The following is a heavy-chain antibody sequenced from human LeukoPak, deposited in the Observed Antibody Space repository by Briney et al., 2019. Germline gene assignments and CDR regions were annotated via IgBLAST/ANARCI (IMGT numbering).Heavy chain of an antibody. J-gene: IGHJ4*02. CDR3: ARLLTDDQDY. V-gene: IGHV1-69*04. Sequence: ASVTVSCKASGGTFSSYAISWVRQAPGQGLELMGRIIPILGIANYAQKFQGRVTITADKSTSTAYMELSSLRSEDTAVYYCARLLTDDQDYWGQGTLVTVSS. D-gene: IGHD2-21*02. CDR2: IIPILGIA. CDR1: GGTFSSYA.